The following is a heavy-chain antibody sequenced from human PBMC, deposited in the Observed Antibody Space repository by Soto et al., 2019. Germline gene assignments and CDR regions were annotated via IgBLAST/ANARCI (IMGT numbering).Heavy chain of an antibody. CDR2: IFGADET. Sequence: EVHLVETGGDLIQPGGSLRLSCAASGFSVTACNMNWVRQAPGKGLEWVSVIFGADETYYADSVRGRFTISRDNSKNTVYLQMDSLRTEDTALYYCARGGFDWGQGTLVTVSS. CDR1: GFSVTACN. CDR3: ARGGFD. J-gene: IGHJ4*02. V-gene: IGHV3-53*02. D-gene: IGHD3-16*01.